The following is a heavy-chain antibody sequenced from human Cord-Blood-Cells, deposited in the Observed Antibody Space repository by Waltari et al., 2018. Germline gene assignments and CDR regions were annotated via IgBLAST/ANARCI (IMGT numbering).Heavy chain of an antibody. J-gene: IGHJ4*02. CDR2: IYYSGST. CDR3: ARLDYGSGSYYIDY. Sequence: QVQLQESGPGLVKPSETLSLTCTVSGGSISSYYWIWIRQPPGKGLEWIGYIYYSGSTNYNPSLKSRVTISVDTSKNQFSLKLSSVTAADTAVYYCARLDYGSGSYYIDYWGQGTLVTVSS. D-gene: IGHD3-10*01. CDR1: GGSISSYY. V-gene: IGHV4-59*08.